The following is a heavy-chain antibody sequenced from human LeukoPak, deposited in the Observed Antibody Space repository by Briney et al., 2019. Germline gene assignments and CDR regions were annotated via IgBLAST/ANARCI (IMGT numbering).Heavy chain of an antibody. D-gene: IGHD6-19*01. CDR3: ASRHLPVAGTFDY. J-gene: IGHJ4*02. V-gene: IGHV1-2*06. CDR2: INPNSGGT. Sequence: ASVKVSCKASGYTFTGYYMHWVRQAPGQGLEWMGRINPNSGGTNYAQKFQGRVTMTRDTSISTAYMELSSLRSEDTAVYYCASRHLPVAGTFDYWGQGTLVTVSS. CDR1: GYTFTGYY.